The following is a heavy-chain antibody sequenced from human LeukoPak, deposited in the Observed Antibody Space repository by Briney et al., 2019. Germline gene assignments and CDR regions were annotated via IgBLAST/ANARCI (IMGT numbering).Heavy chain of an antibody. D-gene: IGHD3-10*01. J-gene: IGHJ4*02. CDR1: GIAFSNYF. CDR2: IGPSGGNT. CDR3: AKDSKMSYYGSGSHYDY. V-gene: IGHV3-23*01. Sequence: GSLRLSCAASGIAFSNYFMSWVRQAPGKGLEWVSAIGPSGGNTYYADSVKGRFTISRDNSKNTLYLQMTSLRAEETAVYYCAKDSKMSYYGSGSHYDYWGQGTLVTVSS.